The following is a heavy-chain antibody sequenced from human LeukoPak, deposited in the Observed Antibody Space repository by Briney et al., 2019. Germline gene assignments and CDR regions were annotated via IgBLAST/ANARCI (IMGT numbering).Heavy chain of an antibody. D-gene: IGHD2-2*01. Sequence: SVKVSCKASGGTFSIYAISWVRQAPGQGLEWMGGIIPIFGTANYAQKFQGRVTITADESTRTAYMELSSLRSEDTAVYYCARGLGIAAMSYFDYWGQGTLVTVSS. V-gene: IGHV1-69*01. J-gene: IGHJ4*02. CDR1: GGTFSIYA. CDR2: IIPIFGTA. CDR3: ARGLGIAAMSYFDY.